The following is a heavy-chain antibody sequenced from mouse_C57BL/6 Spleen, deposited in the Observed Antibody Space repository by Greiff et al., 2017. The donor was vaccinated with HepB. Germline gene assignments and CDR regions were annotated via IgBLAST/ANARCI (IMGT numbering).Heavy chain of an antibody. D-gene: IGHD4-1*02. Sequence: EVQLQQSGPVLVKPGASVKMSCKASGYTFTDYYMNWVKQSHGKSLEWIGVINPYNGGTSYNQKFKGKATLTVDKSSSTAYMELNSLTSEDSAVYYCAREESTETFDDWGQGTTLTVSS. J-gene: IGHJ2*01. CDR3: AREESTETFDD. V-gene: IGHV1-19*01. CDR2: INPYNGGT. CDR1: GYTFTDYY.